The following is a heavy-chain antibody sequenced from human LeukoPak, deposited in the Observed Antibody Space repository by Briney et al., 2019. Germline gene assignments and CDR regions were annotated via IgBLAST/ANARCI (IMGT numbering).Heavy chain of an antibody. V-gene: IGHV3-21*01. D-gene: IGHD3-3*01. J-gene: IGHJ3*02. CDR1: GFTFSSYS. CDR2: ISSSSSYI. CDR3: ARRKYDFWSGYQNDAFDI. Sequence: PGGSLRLSCAASGFTFSSYSMNWVRQAPGKGLEWVSSISSSSSYIYYADSVKGRFTISRDNAKNSLYLQMNSLRAEDTAVYYCARRKYDFWSGYQNDAFDIWGQGTMVTVSS.